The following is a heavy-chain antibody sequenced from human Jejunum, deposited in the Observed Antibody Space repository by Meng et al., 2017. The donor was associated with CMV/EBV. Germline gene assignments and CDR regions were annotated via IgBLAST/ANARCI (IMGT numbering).Heavy chain of an antibody. CDR2: ILNPGAA. CDR1: RDSLHPSGPY. Sequence: SVSRDSLHPSGPYWTSVRQPPGQGLDWIGYILNPGAASYSPSLSSRVSMSVDPSRSQFSLNLRSVTVADTAVYYCATGGDSRKVGYWGQGALVTVSS. CDR3: ATGGDSRKVGY. D-gene: IGHD3-22*01. V-gene: IGHV4-30-4*01. J-gene: IGHJ4*02.